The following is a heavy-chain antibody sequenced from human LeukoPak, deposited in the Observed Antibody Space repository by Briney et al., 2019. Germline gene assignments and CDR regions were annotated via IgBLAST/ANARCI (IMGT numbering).Heavy chain of an antibody. Sequence: AGSLRLSCVGSGFSFSSFEYKWVRQATGKGLEWVSYVSVSGDEIHHADSVKGRFTISRDNAKNSVFLQMNSLRAEDTAVYYCARGQRATTGRRFWRGYYTGMGAFDIWGQGTMVTVSS. CDR3: ARGQRATTGRRFWRGYYTGMGAFDI. V-gene: IGHV3-48*03. J-gene: IGHJ3*02. CDR2: VSVSGDEI. D-gene: IGHD3-3*01. CDR1: GFSFSSFE.